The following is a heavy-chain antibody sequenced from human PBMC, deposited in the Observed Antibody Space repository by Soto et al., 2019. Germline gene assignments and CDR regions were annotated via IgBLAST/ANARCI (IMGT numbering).Heavy chain of an antibody. D-gene: IGHD4-4*01. V-gene: IGHV3-30-3*01. CDR3: ARPLWRDDYNWGYFDL. J-gene: IGHJ2*01. Sequence: QVQLVESGGGVVQPGRSLRLSCAASGFTFSTYAMHWVRQAPGKGLEWVAVISYAGSNKYYADSVKGRFTISRDSSKNTLYLQMNSLRTEDTAMYYCARPLWRDDYNWGYFDLWGRGTLVTVSS. CDR1: GFTFSTYA. CDR2: ISYAGSNK.